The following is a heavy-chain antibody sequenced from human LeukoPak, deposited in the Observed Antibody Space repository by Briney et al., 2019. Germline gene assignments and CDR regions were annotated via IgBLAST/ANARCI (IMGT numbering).Heavy chain of an antibody. CDR1: GYTFTSYY. Sequence: ASVTVSCKASGYTFTSYYMRWVRQAPGQGLEWMGIINPSGGSTSYAQKFQGRVTMTRDTSTSTVYMELSSLRSEDTAVYYCARDLHPTTTHTINWFDPWGQGTLVTVSS. V-gene: IGHV1-46*01. CDR2: INPSGGST. J-gene: IGHJ5*02. CDR3: ARDLHPTTTHTINWFDP. D-gene: IGHD3-10*01.